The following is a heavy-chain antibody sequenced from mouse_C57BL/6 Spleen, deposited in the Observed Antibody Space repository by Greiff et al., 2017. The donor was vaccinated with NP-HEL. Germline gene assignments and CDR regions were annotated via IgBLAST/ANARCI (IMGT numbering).Heavy chain of an antibody. CDR3: AREANWALDY. CDR1: GYTFTSYW. Sequence: VQLQQPGAELVMPGASVKLSCKASGYTFTSYWMHWVKQRPGQGLEWIGEIDPYDSYTNYNQKFKGKSTLTVDKSSSTAYMQLSSLTSEDSAVYYCAREANWALDYWGQGTTLTVSS. D-gene: IGHD4-1*01. CDR2: IDPYDSYT. J-gene: IGHJ2*01. V-gene: IGHV1-69*01.